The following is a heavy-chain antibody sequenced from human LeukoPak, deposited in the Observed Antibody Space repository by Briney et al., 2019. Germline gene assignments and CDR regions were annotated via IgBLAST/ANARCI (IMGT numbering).Heavy chain of an antibody. CDR2: ISYDGSNK. J-gene: IGHJ4*02. CDR3: AKSLGYYDSSGLYYFDY. Sequence: GGSLRLSCAASGFTFSSYGMHWVRQAPGKGLEWVAVISYDGSNKYYADSVKGRFTISRDNSKNTLYLQMNSLRAEDTAVYYCAKSLGYYDSSGLYYFDYWGQGTLVTVSS. V-gene: IGHV3-30*18. CDR1: GFTFSSYG. D-gene: IGHD3-22*01.